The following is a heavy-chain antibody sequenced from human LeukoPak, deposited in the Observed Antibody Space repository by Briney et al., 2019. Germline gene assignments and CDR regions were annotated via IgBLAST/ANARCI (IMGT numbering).Heavy chain of an antibody. CDR3: ARVPITIFGVVTSSWFDP. V-gene: IGHV1-2*02. D-gene: IGHD3-3*01. Sequence: GASVKVSCKASGYTFSGYYMHWVRQAPGHGLEWMGWINPNSGGTNYAQNSQGRVTMTSDTSISTAYMELSRLRSDDTAVYYCARVPITIFGVVTSSWFDPWGQGTLVTVSS. J-gene: IGHJ5*02. CDR1: GYTFSGYY. CDR2: INPNSGGT.